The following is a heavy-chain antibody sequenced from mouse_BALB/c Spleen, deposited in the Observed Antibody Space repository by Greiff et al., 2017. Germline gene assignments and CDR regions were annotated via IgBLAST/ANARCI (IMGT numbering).Heavy chain of an antibody. D-gene: IGHD1-1*01. Sequence: QVHVKQSGAELVRPGTSVKMSCKAAGYTFTNYWIGWVKPRPGPGLEWIGDIYPGGGYTNYNEKFKGKATLTADTSSSTAYLQLSSLTSEDAAIYYWARITTGFDYWGQGTTLTVSS. CDR3: ARITTGFDY. V-gene: IGHV1-63*02. CDR2: IYPGGGYT. J-gene: IGHJ2*01. CDR1: GYTFTNYW.